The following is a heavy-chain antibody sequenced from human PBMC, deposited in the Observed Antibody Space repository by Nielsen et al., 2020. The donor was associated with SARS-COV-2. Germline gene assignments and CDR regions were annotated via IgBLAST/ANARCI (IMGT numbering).Heavy chain of an antibody. Sequence: GGSLRLSCAASGFVVSSNYLTWVRQAPGKGLEWVLVIYSGGSTYYADSVKGRFTISRDNSKNTLYLQMNSLRAEDTAVYFCARALFSAAGTLGYWGHGTLVTVSA. CDR3: ARALFSAAGTLGY. CDR1: GFVVSSNY. CDR2: IYSGGST. J-gene: IGHJ4*01. D-gene: IGHD6-13*01. V-gene: IGHV3-66*01.